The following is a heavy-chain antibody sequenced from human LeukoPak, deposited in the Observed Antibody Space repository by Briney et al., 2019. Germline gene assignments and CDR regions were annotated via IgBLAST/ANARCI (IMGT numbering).Heavy chain of an antibody. CDR3: ARDEYSSGRNAGYFDY. CDR1: GGSISGYY. CDR2: IYYSGST. Sequence: SETLPLTCTVSGGSISGYYWNWIRQPPGKGLEWIGNIYYSGSTNYNPSLKSRVTISVATSKNQFSLKLSSVTAADTAVYYCARDEYSSGRNAGYFDYWGQGALVTVPS. V-gene: IGHV4-59*01. D-gene: IGHD2-15*01. J-gene: IGHJ4*02.